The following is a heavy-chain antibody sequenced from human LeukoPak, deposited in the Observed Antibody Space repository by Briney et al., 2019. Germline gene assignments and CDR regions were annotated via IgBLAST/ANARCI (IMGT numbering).Heavy chain of an antibody. V-gene: IGHV3-23*01. CDR1: GFTFSSYA. CDR2: ISGSGGST. CDR3: AKLGDIVVVPAAGWVDY. J-gene: IGHJ4*02. D-gene: IGHD2-2*01. Sequence: GGSLRLSCAASGFTFSSYAMSWVRQAPGEGLEWVSAISGSGGSTYYADSVKGRFTISRDNSKNTLYLQMNSLRAEDTAVYYCAKLGDIVVVPAAGWVDYWGQGTLVTVSS.